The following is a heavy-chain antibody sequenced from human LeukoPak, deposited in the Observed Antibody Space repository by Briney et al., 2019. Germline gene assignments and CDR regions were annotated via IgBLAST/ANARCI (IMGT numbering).Heavy chain of an antibody. D-gene: IGHD1-20*01. CDR1: GFTFSNYW. CDR3: ATYNWEYEADY. CDR2: ISPDGKDT. J-gene: IGHJ4*02. V-gene: IGHV3-74*01. Sequence: GGSLRLSCAASGFTFSNYWIYWVRQVPGKGLVWVSRISPDGKDTSRADSVKGRFTISRDNAKNTLYLHMNSLRAEDTAVYYCATYNWEYEADYWGQGTLVTVSS.